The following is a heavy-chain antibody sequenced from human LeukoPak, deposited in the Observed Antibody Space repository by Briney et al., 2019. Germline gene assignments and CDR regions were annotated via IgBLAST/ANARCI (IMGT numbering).Heavy chain of an antibody. CDR3: ARFGYSTSLGFYLDV. J-gene: IGHJ2*01. CDR2: VHAGDSDA. V-gene: IGHV5-51*01. D-gene: IGHD6-13*01. CDR1: GFTFTNYW. Sequence: GESLKISCQASGFTFTNYWIAWVRQMPGKGLEWMGIVHAGDSDARYSPSFQDQVTMSADKSISTAYLQWNSLRASDSAMYFCARFGYSTSLGFYLDVWGRGTLVAVSS.